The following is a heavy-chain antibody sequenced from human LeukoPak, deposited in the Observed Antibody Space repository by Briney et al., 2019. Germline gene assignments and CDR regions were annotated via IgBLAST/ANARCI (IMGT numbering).Heavy chain of an antibody. J-gene: IGHJ5*02. Sequence: PSETLSLTCTVSGGSISGSSYYWGWIRQPPGKGLEWIGSIYYSGSTYYNPSLKSRVTISVDTSKNQFSLKLSSVTAADTAVYYCARQGCSSTSCYTPWFDPWGQGTLVTVSS. CDR2: IYYSGST. CDR3: ARQGCSSTSCYTPWFDP. CDR1: GGSISGSSYY. V-gene: IGHV4-39*01. D-gene: IGHD2-2*02.